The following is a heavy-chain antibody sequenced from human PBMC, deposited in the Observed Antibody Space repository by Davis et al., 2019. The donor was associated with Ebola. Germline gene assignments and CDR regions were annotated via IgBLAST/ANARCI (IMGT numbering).Heavy chain of an antibody. CDR2: INYSGST. CDR3: ARVRGYSGYRYYYDGMDV. D-gene: IGHD5-12*01. J-gene: IGHJ6*02. Sequence: MPSETLSLTCTVSGGSISSSSYYWGWIRQPPGKGLEWIGEINYSGSTNYNPSLKSRVTISVDTSKNQFSLKLSSVTAADTAVYYCARVRGYSGYRYYYDGMDVWGQGTTVTVSS. V-gene: IGHV4-39*07. CDR1: GGSISSSSYY.